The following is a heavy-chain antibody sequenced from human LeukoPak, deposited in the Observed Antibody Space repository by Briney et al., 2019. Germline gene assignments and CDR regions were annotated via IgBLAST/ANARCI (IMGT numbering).Heavy chain of an antibody. CDR3: ARRGRRPFDY. CDR2: INHSGST. V-gene: IGHV4-34*01. J-gene: IGHJ4*02. CDR1: GGSFSGYY. Sequence: PSETLSLTCAVYGGSFSGYYWSWIRQLPGKGLEWIGEINHSGSTNYNPSLKSRVTISVDTSKNQFSLKLSSVTAADTAVYYCARRGRRPFDYWGQGTLVTVSS. D-gene: IGHD1-1*01.